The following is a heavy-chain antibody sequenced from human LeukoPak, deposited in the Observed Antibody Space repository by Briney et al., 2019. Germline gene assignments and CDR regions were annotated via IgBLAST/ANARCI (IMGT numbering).Heavy chain of an antibody. CDR2: IYTSGST. D-gene: IGHD3-22*01. CDR3: ARYPTSYDSSGYPYAFDI. V-gene: IGHV4-4*07. CDR1: GGSISSYY. J-gene: IGHJ3*02. Sequence: SETLSLTCTVSGGSISSYYWSWLRQPAGKGLEWIGRIYTSGSTNYNPPLKSRVTMSVDTSKNQFSLKLSSVTAADTAVYYCARYPTSYDSSGYPYAFDIWGQGTMVTVSS.